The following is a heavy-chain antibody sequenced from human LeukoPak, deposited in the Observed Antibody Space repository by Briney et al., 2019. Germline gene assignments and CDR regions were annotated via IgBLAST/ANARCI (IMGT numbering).Heavy chain of an antibody. D-gene: IGHD3-22*01. J-gene: IGHJ1*01. CDR3: AKTSSYYDSSGYYLPADSEYFQH. Sequence: GGSLRLSCAASGFTFSSYAMSWVRQAPGKGLEWVSAISGSGGSTYYADSVKGRFTISRDNSKNTLYLQMNSLRAEDTAAYYCAKTSSYYDSSGYYLPADSEYFQHWGQGTLVTVSS. CDR2: ISGSGGST. V-gene: IGHV3-23*01. CDR1: GFTFSSYA.